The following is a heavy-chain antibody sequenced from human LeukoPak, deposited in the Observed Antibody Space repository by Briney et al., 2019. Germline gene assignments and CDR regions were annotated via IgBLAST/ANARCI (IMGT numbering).Heavy chain of an antibody. CDR2: ISSTGSDM. CDR1: GFTLNTYS. D-gene: IGHD3-22*01. Sequence: GGSLRLSCAASGFTLNTYSMNWVRQAPGKGLEWVSSISSTGSDMYYVDSVKGRFTISRDNAKNSLFLQVNSLRAEDTAVYYCARGGGYDSSGYYYPEYFQHWGQGTLVTVSS. CDR3: ARGGGYDSSGYYYPEYFQH. J-gene: IGHJ1*01. V-gene: IGHV3-21*01.